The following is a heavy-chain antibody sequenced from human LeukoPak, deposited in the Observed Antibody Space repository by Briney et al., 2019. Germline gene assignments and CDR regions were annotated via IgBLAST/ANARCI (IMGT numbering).Heavy chain of an antibody. V-gene: IGHV3-72*01. CDR3: TRVRHGDYFDP. J-gene: IGHJ4*02. CDR2: IRNKPHSYTT. D-gene: IGHD4-17*01. CDR1: GFTFSDAY. Sequence: PGMSLRLSCAASGFTFSDAYMDWVRQAPGKGLQWVGRIRNKPHSYTTDYAASVNGRFTISRDDSKNSLFLQMNSLKTEDTAVYYCTRVRHGDYFDPWGLGTLVTVSS.